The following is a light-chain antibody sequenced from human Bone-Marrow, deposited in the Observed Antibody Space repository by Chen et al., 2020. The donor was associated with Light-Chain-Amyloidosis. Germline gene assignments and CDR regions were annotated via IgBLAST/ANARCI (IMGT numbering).Light chain of an antibody. V-gene: IGKV3-15*01. Sequence: EIVMTQPPATLSVSPGDTASLSCRASQNVNTKLAWYQQKPGQAPRLLIFGASTRATGIPARFSGSGSGTEFTLTISSLQSEDFAVYYCQQHNDWPPHTFGQGTKLEIK. J-gene: IGKJ2*01. CDR1: QNVNTK. CDR3: QQHNDWPPHT. CDR2: GAS.